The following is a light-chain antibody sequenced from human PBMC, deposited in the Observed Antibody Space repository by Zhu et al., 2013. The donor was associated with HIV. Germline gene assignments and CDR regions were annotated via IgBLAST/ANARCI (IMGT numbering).Light chain of an antibody. CDR1: QRISKW. J-gene: IGKJ1*01. CDR3: QEYNSYWT. CDR2: DAS. Sequence: DIQMTQSPSTLSASVGDRVTITCRASQRISKWLAWYQQKPGKAPKLLIYDASSLEIGVPSRFSGSGSGTEFTLTINSLQPDDFATYYCQEYNSYWTFGQGTKVEIK. V-gene: IGKV1-5*01.